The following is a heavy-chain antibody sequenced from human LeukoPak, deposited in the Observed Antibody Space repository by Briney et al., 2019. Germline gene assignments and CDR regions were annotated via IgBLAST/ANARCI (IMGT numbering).Heavy chain of an antibody. J-gene: IGHJ4*02. D-gene: IGHD5-18*01. CDR3: ASGKETSMAQGY. CDR1: GFTISSNY. CDR2: IYSGGSI. V-gene: IGHV3-53*01. Sequence: GGSLRLSCAVSGFTISSNYMTWVRQAPGKGLEWVSVIYSGGSIYYADSVKGRFTISRDISKNTVDLQLNSLRAEDTAVYYCASGKETSMAQGYWGQGTLVTVSS.